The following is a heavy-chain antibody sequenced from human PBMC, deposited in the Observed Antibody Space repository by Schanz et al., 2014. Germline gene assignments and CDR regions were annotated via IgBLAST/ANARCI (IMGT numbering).Heavy chain of an antibody. V-gene: IGHV3-23*04. CDR3: AKSQGSSFDS. Sequence: EVQLVESGGGLVQPGGSLRLSCSASGFTFSAYAMTWVRQIPGKGLEWVSVISASGGSTYYADSVKGRFTISSDNSKSTLYLQMSSLRAEDTAVYYCAKSQGSSFDSWGQGTLVTVSS. CDR2: ISASGGST. J-gene: IGHJ4*02. CDR1: GFTFSAYA. D-gene: IGHD6-13*01.